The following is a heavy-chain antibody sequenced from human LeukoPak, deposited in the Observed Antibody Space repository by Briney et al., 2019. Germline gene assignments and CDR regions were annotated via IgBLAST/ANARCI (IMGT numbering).Heavy chain of an antibody. CDR1: GFTVSSNY. D-gene: IGHD3-16*02. CDR2: IYSGGST. V-gene: IGHV3-66*02. CDR3: AREGQGVKKFDY. J-gene: IGHJ4*02. Sequence: PGGSLRLSCATSGFTVSSNYMSWVRQAPGKGLEWVSVIYSGGSTYYADSVKGRFTISRDNSKNTLYLQMNSLRAEDTAVYYCAREGQGVKKFDYWGQGTLVTVPS.